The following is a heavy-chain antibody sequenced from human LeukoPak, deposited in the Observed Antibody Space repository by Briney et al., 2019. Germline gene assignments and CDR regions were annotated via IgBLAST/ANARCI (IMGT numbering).Heavy chain of an antibody. J-gene: IGHJ4*02. CDR2: MNPNSGNT. CDR3: ARVFDSSGYYPYYFDY. V-gene: IGHV1-8*01. D-gene: IGHD3-22*01. CDR1: GYTFTSYD. Sequence: GASVEVSCKASGYTFTSYDINWVRQATGQGLEWMGWMNPNSGNTGYAQKFQGRVTMTRNTSISTAYMKLSSLRSEDTAVYYCARVFDSSGYYPYYFDYWGQGTLVTVSS.